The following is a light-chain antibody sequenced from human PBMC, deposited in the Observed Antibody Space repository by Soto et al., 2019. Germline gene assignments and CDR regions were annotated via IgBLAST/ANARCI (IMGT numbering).Light chain of an antibody. CDR3: HQYGSSSTWT. Sequence: EIVLTQSPGTLSLSPGERATLSCRASQSVSSAYLAWYQHKPGQPPTLLIYAASSRVTGIPDRFSGSGSGTAFTLTISRLEPEDFAVYYCHQYGSSSTWTFGQGTKVEIK. CDR1: QSVSSAY. V-gene: IGKV3-20*01. CDR2: AAS. J-gene: IGKJ1*01.